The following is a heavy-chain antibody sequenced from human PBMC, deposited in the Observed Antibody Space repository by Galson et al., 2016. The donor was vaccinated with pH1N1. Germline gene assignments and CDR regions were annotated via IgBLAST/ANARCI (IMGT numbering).Heavy chain of an antibody. J-gene: IGHJ4*02. CDR1: GFTFEDST. V-gene: IGHV3-43*01. D-gene: IGHD6-19*01. CDR3: VNANGWLPRY. Sequence: SLRLSCAASGFTFEDSTMHWFRQRPGKGPEWVSLISRDGGTTYYADSVKGRFTISSDISKNSLYLQMSSLRGEYSALYYCVNANGWLPRYWGQGTQITVSS. CDR2: ISRDGGTT.